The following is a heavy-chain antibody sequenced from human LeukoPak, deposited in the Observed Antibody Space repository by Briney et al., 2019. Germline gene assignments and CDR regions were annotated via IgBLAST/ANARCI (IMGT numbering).Heavy chain of an antibody. Sequence: GRSLRLSCAASGFTFSSYAMHWVRQAPGKGLEWVAVISYDGSNKYYADSVKGRFTISRDNSKNTLYLQMNSLRAEDTAVYYCARGPLGYSSGWGQGTTVTVSS. CDR3: ARGPLGYSSG. D-gene: IGHD6-19*01. V-gene: IGHV3-30-3*01. CDR1: GFTFSSYA. CDR2: ISYDGSNK. J-gene: IGHJ6*02.